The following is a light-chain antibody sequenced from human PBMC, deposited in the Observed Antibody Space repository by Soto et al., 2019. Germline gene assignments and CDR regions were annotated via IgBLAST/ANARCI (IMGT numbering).Light chain of an antibody. CDR2: WAS. Sequence: IVMTQSPDSLAVSLDERATINCKSSQSVLYSSNNKNYLAWYQQKPGQPPKLLIYWASTRKSGVPVRFSGSGSGTDFTLTINSLQAEDVAVYYCQQYYDLPWTFGQGTKVEIK. CDR3: QQYYDLPWT. J-gene: IGKJ1*01. V-gene: IGKV4-1*01. CDR1: QSVLYSSNNKNY.